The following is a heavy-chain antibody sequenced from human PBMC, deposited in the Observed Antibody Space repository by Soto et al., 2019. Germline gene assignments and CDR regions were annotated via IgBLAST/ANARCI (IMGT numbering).Heavy chain of an antibody. D-gene: IGHD6-19*01. J-gene: IGHJ4*02. CDR2: IWHDGSKT. V-gene: IGHV3-33*08. Sequence: QVQLVESGGGVVQPGRSLRLSCAASGFIFSDYAIHWVRQAPGKGLEWVTVIWHDGSKTDYADSVKGRFSISRDNSENALDLEMNNLRVEDTAVYYCAREGSVAGTSLIDYWGQGALVTVSS. CDR3: AREGSVAGTSLIDY. CDR1: GFIFSDYA.